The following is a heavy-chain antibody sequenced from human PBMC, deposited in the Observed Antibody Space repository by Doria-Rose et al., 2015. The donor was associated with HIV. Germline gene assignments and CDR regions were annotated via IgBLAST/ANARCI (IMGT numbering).Heavy chain of an antibody. CDR2: IFSDDER. CDR3: ARIKSSRWYHKYYFDF. D-gene: IGHD6-13*01. CDR1: GVSLSSPGVG. V-gene: IGHV2-26*01. J-gene: IGHJ4*02. Sequence: QITLKESGPVLVKPTETLTLTCTVSGVSLSSPGVGVSWIRQPPGKALEWLANIFSDDERSYKTSLKSRLTISRDASKSQVVLPMTDMDPVDTATYYCARIKSSRWYHKYYFDFWGQGPLVIVSA.